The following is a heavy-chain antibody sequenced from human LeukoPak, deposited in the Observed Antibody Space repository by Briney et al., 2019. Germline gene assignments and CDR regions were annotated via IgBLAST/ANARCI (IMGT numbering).Heavy chain of an antibody. V-gene: IGHV4-59*01. CDR3: ARDLGYYDSSGYYDAFDI. Sequence: PSETLSLTCTVSGGSISSYYWSWIRQPPGKGLEWIGYIYYSGSTNYNPSLKSQVTISVDTSKNQFSLKLSSVTAADTAVYYCARDLGYYDSSGYYDAFDIWGQGTMVTVSS. CDR1: GGSISSYY. CDR2: IYYSGST. J-gene: IGHJ3*02. D-gene: IGHD3-22*01.